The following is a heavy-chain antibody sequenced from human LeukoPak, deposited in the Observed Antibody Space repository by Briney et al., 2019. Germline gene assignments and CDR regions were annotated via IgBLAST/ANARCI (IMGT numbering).Heavy chain of an antibody. CDR1: GGSISSYY. J-gene: IGHJ4*02. D-gene: IGHD5-18*01. V-gene: IGHV4-4*07. CDR2: IYTSGST. CDR3: AREGSGYSYGPEFDY. Sequence: PSETLSLTCTVSGGSISSYYWSWIRQPAGKGLEWIGRIYTSGSTNYNPSLKSRVTMSVDTSKNQFSLKLNSVTAADTAVYYCAREGSGYSYGPEFDYWGQGTLVTVSS.